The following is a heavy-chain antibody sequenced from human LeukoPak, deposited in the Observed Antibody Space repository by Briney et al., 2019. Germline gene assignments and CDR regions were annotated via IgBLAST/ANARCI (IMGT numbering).Heavy chain of an antibody. CDR1: GFTFSSYG. J-gene: IGHJ5*02. D-gene: IGHD4-23*01. CDR3: ARSHGGNYNWFDP. CDR2: IRYDGSNK. V-gene: IGHV3-30*02. Sequence: TGGSLRLSCAASGFTFSSYGMHWVRQAPGKGLEWVAFIRYDGSNKYYADSVKGRFTISRDNSKNSLYLQMHSLRAEDTAVYYCARSHGGNYNWFDPWGQGTLVTVSS.